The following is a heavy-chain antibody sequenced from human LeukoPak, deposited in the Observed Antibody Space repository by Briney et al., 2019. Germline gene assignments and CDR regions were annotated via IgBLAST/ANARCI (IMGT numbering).Heavy chain of an antibody. CDR3: ARVGDSITHYFNY. CDR2: IYYSGST. J-gene: IGHJ4*02. CDR1: GGSISSSTYY. D-gene: IGHD3-3*01. V-gene: IGHV4-39*01. Sequence: SETLSLTCTVSGGSISSSTYYWGWIRQPPGKGLEWIGSIYYSGSTYDNPSLKSRVTISVDTSKNQFSLKLSSVTAADTAVYYCARVGDSITHYFNYWGQGTLVTVSS.